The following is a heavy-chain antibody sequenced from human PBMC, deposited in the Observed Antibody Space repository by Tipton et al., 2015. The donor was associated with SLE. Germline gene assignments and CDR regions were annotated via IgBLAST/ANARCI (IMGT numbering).Heavy chain of an antibody. CDR2: IYYTGSA. D-gene: IGHD3-9*01. J-gene: IGHJ2*01. CDR3: ASHADYFEWPHEWYFDL. CDR1: GGSISSPTYY. V-gene: IGHV4-39*07. Sequence: TLSLTCTVSGGSISSPTYYWGWVRQPPGKGLEWIGSIYYTGSAYYNPSLKSRVIISVDPSKNQSSLKMRSVTAADTAVYYCASHADYFEWPHEWYFDLCGRGPLVTVSS.